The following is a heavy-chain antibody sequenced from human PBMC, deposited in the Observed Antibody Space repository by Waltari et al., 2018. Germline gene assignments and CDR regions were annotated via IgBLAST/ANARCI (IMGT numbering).Heavy chain of an antibody. CDR1: GFTFSGSA. CDR3: TRGSGTYSY. CDR2: SRSKANNYAN. J-gene: IGHJ4*02. Sequence: EVQLVESGGGLVQPGGSLKLSCAASGFTFSGSALHWVRQASGTGLAWLGHSRSKANNYANAYVASVKCRFTISRDDSNTTTYLQMNSLKIEDTAIYYCTRGSGTYSYWGQGTLVTVSS. D-gene: IGHD1-26*01. V-gene: IGHV3-73*02.